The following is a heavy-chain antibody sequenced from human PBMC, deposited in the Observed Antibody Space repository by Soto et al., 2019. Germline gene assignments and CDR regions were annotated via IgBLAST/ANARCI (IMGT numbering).Heavy chain of an antibody. D-gene: IGHD3-10*01. CDR1: GFTFSDYY. V-gene: IGHV3-11*01. J-gene: IGHJ4*02. CDR3: ANDPYYYASEN. Sequence: GGSLRLSCAASGFTFSDYYMTWIRQPPGKGLEWVSYISGSGTTIYYADSVKGRFTVSRDNARNSLYLQMNSLRAEDTAFYYCANDPYYYASENWGQGTLVTVSS. CDR2: ISGSGTTI.